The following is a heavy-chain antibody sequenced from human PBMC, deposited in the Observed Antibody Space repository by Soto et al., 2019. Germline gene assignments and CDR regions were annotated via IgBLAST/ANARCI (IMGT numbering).Heavy chain of an antibody. CDR2: INHSGST. D-gene: IGHD3-22*01. Sequence: SETLSLTCAVYGGSFSGYYWSWIRQPPGKGLEWIGEINHSGSTNYNPSLKSRVTISVDTSKNQFSLKLSSVTAADTAVYYCARGDRYLYYYDSSGGFDYWGQGTLVTVSS. J-gene: IGHJ4*02. V-gene: IGHV4-34*01. CDR3: ARGDRYLYYYDSSGGFDY. CDR1: GGSFSGYY.